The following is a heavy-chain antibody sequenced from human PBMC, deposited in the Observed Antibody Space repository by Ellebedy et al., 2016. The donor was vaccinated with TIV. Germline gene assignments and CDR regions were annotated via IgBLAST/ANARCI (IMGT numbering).Heavy chain of an antibody. D-gene: IGHD6-13*01. CDR1: GFTFSSYD. CDR2: IGTAGDT. J-gene: IGHJ6*03. Sequence: GGSLRLXXAASGFTFSSYDMHWVRQATGKGLEWVSAIGTAGDTYYPGSVKGRFTISRENAKNSLYLQMNSLRAGDTAVYYCAREMRYSSYWNYMDVWGKGTTVTVSS. V-gene: IGHV3-13*01. CDR3: AREMRYSSYWNYMDV.